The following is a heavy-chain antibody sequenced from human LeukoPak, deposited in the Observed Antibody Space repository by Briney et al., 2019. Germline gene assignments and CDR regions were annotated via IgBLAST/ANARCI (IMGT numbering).Heavy chain of an antibody. CDR1: GFTFSYYG. J-gene: IGHJ5*02. Sequence: LPGRSLRLSCAASGFTFSYYGMHWVRQAPGKGLEWMAVIWYDGSNKYYADSVKGRFTISRDNSKNTLSLQMDSLRAEDTAIYYCAKGKSLTCFDNWGQGALVTVSS. V-gene: IGHV3-33*06. CDR3: AKGKSLTCFDN. CDR2: IWYDGSNK. D-gene: IGHD3-9*01.